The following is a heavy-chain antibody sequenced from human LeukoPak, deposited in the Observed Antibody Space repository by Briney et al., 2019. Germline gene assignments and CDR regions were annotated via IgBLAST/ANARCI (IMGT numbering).Heavy chain of an antibody. CDR3: ARVNYGSGRTVDY. D-gene: IGHD3-10*01. CDR1: AGSISNYF. Sequence: PSETLSLTCTVSAGSISNYFWNWIRQPPGKGLEWLGYIHSSGSTNYNPSLKSRLTMSVDTSKNQFSLKLSSVTATDTAVYDCARVNYGSGRTVDYWGQGTLVTVSS. CDR2: IHSSGST. J-gene: IGHJ4*02. V-gene: IGHV4-59*08.